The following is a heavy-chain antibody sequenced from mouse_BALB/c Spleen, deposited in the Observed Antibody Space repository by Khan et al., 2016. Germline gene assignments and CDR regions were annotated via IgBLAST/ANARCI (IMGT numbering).Heavy chain of an antibody. J-gene: IGHJ2*01. CDR3: AREDALYHFDH. V-gene: IGHV1S132*01. CDR2: IYPGTDNS. Sequence: QMQLEESGAELVRPGASVKLSCKTSGYIFTSYWIHWVKQRSGQGLEWIARIYPGTDNSYYNEKFKAKATLTADKYSSTAYMQLISLKSEDSDVYFCAREDALYHFDHWGQGTTLTVSS. CDR1: GYIFTSYW.